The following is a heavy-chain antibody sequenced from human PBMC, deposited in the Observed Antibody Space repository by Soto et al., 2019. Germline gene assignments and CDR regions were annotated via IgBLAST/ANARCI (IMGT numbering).Heavy chain of an antibody. J-gene: IGHJ3*02. V-gene: IGHV4-59*08. CDR1: GGSISSYY. D-gene: IGHD6-13*01. CDR3: ARLIAAAGYDAFDI. Sequence: QVQLQESGPGLVKPSETLSLTCTVSGGSISSYYWSWIRQPPGKGLEWIGYIYYSGSTTYNPSLKSRVTISVDTSKNQFSLKLSSVTAADTAVYYCARLIAAAGYDAFDIWGQGTMVTVSS. CDR2: IYYSGST.